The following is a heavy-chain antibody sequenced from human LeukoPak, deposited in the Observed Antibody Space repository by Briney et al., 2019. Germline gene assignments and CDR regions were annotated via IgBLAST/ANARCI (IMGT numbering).Heavy chain of an antibody. Sequence: SETLSLTCTVSGDPIRSSYWSWIRQPPGKGREWFGYIYYTGTTTYNPSLKSRVTISVDTSKNQFSLNLSSVTAADTAVYYCARHDYRDYNPGTNWFDPWGQGTLVTVSS. CDR1: GDPIRSSY. D-gene: IGHD4-17*01. J-gene: IGHJ5*02. V-gene: IGHV4-59*01. CDR3: ARHDYRDYNPGTNWFDP. CDR2: IYYTGTT.